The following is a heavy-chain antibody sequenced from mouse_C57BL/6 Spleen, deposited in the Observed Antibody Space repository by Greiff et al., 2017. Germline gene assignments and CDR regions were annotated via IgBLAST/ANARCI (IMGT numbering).Heavy chain of an antibody. CDR3: AREGGFLTY. CDR2: IDPSDSYT. CDR1: GYTFTSYW. J-gene: IGHJ3*01. V-gene: IGHV1-50*01. Sequence: QVQLQQPGAELVKPGASVKLSCKASGYTFTSYWMQWVKQMPGQGLEWIGEIDPSDSYTNYNQKFKGKATLTVDTSSSTAYLQLSSLTSEDSAVYYCAREGGFLTYWGQGTLITVSA.